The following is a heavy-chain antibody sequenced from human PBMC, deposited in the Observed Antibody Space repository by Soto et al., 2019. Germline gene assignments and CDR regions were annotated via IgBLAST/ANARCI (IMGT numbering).Heavy chain of an antibody. Sequence: VQLVESGGGLVQPGGSLRLSCAASEFSFSDYFMAWVRQAPGKGLEWVANLDQGGGENHYVDSVKGRFTISRDNAKNSLYMQMNSLIAEDSAVYYCGRGGNSFDHWGQGTLVTVSS. CDR2: LDQGGGEN. V-gene: IGHV3-7*05. J-gene: IGHJ5*02. D-gene: IGHD3-10*01. CDR1: EFSFSDYF. CDR3: GRGGNSFDH.